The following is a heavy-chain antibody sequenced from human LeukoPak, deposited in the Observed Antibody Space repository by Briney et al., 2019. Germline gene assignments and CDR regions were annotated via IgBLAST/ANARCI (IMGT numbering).Heavy chain of an antibody. D-gene: IGHD4-17*01. CDR1: GGTFSGYA. J-gene: IGHJ5*02. CDR3: ASDYGDYNWFDP. Sequence: SVKVSCKASGGTFSGYAISWVRQAPGRGLEWMGGIIPIFGTANYAQKFQGRVTITADESTSTAYMELSSLRSEDTAVYYCASDYGDYNWFDPWGQGTLVTVSS. V-gene: IGHV1-69*13. CDR2: IIPIFGTA.